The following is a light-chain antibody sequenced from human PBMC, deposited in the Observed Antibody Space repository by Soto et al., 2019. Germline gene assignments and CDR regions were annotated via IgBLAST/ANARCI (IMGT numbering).Light chain of an antibody. V-gene: IGKV1-39*01. Sequence: DIQMTQSPSSLSTSVGDRVTITCRASQNIFRDLNWDQQIPGKAPKLLIFDASNLQSGVPSRFSGSGSETEVTLTIGSLQPEDFATNFCQQSYSTPYTFGQGTKLEVK. CDR2: DAS. CDR3: QQSYSTPYT. CDR1: QNIFRD. J-gene: IGKJ2*01.